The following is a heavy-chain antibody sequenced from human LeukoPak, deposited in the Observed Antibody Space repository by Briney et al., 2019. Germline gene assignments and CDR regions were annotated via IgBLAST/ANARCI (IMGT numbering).Heavy chain of an antibody. D-gene: IGHD1-26*01. J-gene: IGHJ6*03. V-gene: IGHV4-39*07. CDR3: ARVRGSSGSYEYYHYMDV. CDR2: IYYSGST. CDR1: GGSISSSSYY. Sequence: SETLSLTCTVSGGSISSSSYYWGWIRQPPGKGLEWIGSIYYSGSTYYNPSLKSRVTISVDTSKNQFSLKLSSVTAADTAVYYCARVRGSSGSYEYYHYMDVWGKGTTVTISS.